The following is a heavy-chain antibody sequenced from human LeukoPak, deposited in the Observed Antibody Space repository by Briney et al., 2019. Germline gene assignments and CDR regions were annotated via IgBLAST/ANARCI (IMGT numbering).Heavy chain of an antibody. J-gene: IGHJ4*02. V-gene: IGHV4-34*01. CDR3: ARGLPGDPFEAAAGYYFDY. CDR2: INHTGST. D-gene: IGHD6-13*01. CDR1: GGSFSGYY. Sequence: SETLSLTCAVYGGSFSGYYWSGIRQPPGKGLEWIGEINHTGSTNYNPSLKSRVTISVDTSKDQFSLKVSSVTAADTAVYYCARGLPGDPFEAAAGYYFDYWGQGTLVTVSS.